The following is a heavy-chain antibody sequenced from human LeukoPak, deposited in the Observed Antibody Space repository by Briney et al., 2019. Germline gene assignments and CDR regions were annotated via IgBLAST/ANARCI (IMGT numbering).Heavy chain of an antibody. D-gene: IGHD6-13*01. V-gene: IGHV1-2*02. J-gene: IGHJ4*01. CDR2: INPNSGGT. Sequence: ASVRVSCKASGYTFTGYYLNWVRRAPGQGLEWMGRINPNSGGTNSGQKFQGRVTMTRDTSISTAYLELSSLTFDDTAVYYCARVDAASLAVHYLGHGTLVTVSS. CDR3: ARVDAASLAVHY. CDR1: GYTFTGYY.